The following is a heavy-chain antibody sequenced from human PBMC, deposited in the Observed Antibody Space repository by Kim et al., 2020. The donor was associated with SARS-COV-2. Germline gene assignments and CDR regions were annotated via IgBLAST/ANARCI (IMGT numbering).Heavy chain of an antibody. Sequence: SETLSLTCTVSGGSISSGGYYWSWIRQHPGKGLEWIGYNPSLKSRVTISVDTSKNQFSLKLSSVTAADTAVYYCARERKYYYDSSGYYYDYWGQGTLVTV. D-gene: IGHD3-22*01. J-gene: IGHJ4*02. V-gene: IGHV4-31*03. CDR1: GGSISSGGYY. CDR3: ARERKYYYDSSGYYYDY.